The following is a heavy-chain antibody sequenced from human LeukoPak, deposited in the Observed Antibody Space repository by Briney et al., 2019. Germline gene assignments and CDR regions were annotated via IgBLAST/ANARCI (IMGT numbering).Heavy chain of an antibody. J-gene: IGHJ4*02. Sequence: SETLSLTCAVSGGSISSSSYYWGWIRQPPGKGLEWIGSIYYSGSTYYNPSLKSRVTISVDTSKNQFSLKLSSVTAADTAVYYCAKDSTPVGGGPLDYWGQGTLVTVSS. V-gene: IGHV4-39*07. CDR3: AKDSTPVGGGPLDY. CDR1: GGSISSSSYY. D-gene: IGHD2-15*01. CDR2: IYYSGST.